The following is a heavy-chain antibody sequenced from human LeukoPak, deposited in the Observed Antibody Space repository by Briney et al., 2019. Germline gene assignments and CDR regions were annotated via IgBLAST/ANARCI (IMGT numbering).Heavy chain of an antibody. CDR1: GFTFSKYW. CDR3: ATKQWLAPPPDS. CDR2: INTDGTVA. J-gene: IGHJ4*02. V-gene: IGHV3-74*01. D-gene: IGHD6-19*01. Sequence: GGSLRLSCAASGFTFSKYWMLWVRQAPGKGLEGVSRINTDGTVATYADSVKGRFTVSRDNADNTMFLQMNSVRDEDTAVYYCATKQWLAPPPDSWGQGTPVTVSS.